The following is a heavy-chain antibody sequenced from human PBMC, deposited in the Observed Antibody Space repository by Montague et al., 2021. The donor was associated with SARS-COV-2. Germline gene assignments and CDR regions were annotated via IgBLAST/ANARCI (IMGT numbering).Heavy chain of an antibody. CDR1: GFTFSTLA. CDR3: VEVSPTTYYFDF. D-gene: IGHD5-12*01. CDR2: IRGGESGT. Sequence: SLRLSCAASGFTFSTLAMSWVRQAPGKGLEWVSFIRGGESGTYYADSMKGRFTISRDNSKNTLYLQMNGLRAEDTAVYYCVEVSPTTYYFDFWGQGTLVTVSS. J-gene: IGHJ4*02. V-gene: IGHV3-23*03.